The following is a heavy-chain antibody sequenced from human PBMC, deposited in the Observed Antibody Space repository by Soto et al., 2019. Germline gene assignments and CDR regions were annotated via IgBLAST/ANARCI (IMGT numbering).Heavy chain of an antibody. V-gene: IGHV3-23*01. CDR3: AKGRRGSGWKPDAFDI. J-gene: IGHJ3*02. Sequence: EVQLLESGGGLVQPGGSLRLSCAASGFTFSSYAMSWVRQAPGKGLEWVSAISGSGGSTYYADSVKGRFTISRDNSKNTLYLQMNSLRAEDTAVYYCAKGRRGSGWKPDAFDIWGQGTMVTVSS. D-gene: IGHD6-19*01. CDR2: ISGSGGST. CDR1: GFTFSSYA.